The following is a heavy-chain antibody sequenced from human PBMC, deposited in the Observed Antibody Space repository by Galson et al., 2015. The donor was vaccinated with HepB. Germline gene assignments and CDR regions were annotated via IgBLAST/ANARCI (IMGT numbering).Heavy chain of an antibody. CDR1: GFTFGDYA. V-gene: IGHV3-49*04. J-gene: IGHJ3*02. D-gene: IGHD3-22*01. Sequence: SLRLSCAASGFTFGDYAMSWVRQAPGKGLEWVGFIRSKAYGGTTEYAASVKGRFTISRDDSKSIAYLQMNSLKTEDTAVYYCTRKGDYYDSSGYSMYDIWGQGTMVTVSS. CDR2: IRSKAYGGTT. CDR3: TRKGDYYDSSGYSMYDI.